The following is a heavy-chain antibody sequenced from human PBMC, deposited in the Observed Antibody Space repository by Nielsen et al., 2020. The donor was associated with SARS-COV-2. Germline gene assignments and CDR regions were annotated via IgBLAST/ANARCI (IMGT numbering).Heavy chain of an antibody. CDR1: GDSVSSNSAA. Sequence: SQTLSLTCAISGDSVSSNSAAWNWIRQSPSRGLEWLGRTYYRSKWYNDYAVSVKSRITINPDTSKNQFSLQLNSVTPEDTAVYYCARTTAPYYYDSSGYYLDYWGQGTLVTVSS. V-gene: IGHV6-1*01. CDR2: TYYRSKWYN. CDR3: ARTTAPYYYDSSGYYLDY. J-gene: IGHJ4*02. D-gene: IGHD3-22*01.